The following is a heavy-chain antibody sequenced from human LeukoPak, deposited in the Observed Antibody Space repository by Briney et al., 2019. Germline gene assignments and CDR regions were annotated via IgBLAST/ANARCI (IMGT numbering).Heavy chain of an antibody. V-gene: IGHV3-23*01. CDR2: ISGSGGGT. CDR1: GFTFSSYA. Sequence: GGSLRLSCAASGFTFSSYAMSWVRQAPGKGLEWVSTISGSGGGTYYADPVKGRFTISRDSSKNTVNLQMNSLRAEDTAVYYCAKDQNHYDSSGYFSLFDYWGQGTQVTVSS. J-gene: IGHJ4*02. CDR3: AKDQNHYDSSGYFSLFDY. D-gene: IGHD3-22*01.